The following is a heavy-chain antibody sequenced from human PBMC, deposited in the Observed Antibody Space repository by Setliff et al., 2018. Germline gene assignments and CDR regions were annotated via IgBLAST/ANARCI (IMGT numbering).Heavy chain of an antibody. CDR2: ISAAGGST. CDR1: GFAFSSSA. CDR3: AKGRPVYTA. V-gene: IGHV3-23*01. Sequence: LRLSCVASGFAFSSSAMSWVRQTPAKGLEWVSGISAAGGSTYYPDSVKGRFTVSRDNTKNTVYLQMNSLRVEDTAVYYCAKGRPVYTAWGQGTLVTSPQ. J-gene: IGHJ5*02.